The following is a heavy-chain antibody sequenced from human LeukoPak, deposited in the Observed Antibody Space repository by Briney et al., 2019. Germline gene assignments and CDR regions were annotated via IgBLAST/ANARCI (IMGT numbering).Heavy chain of an antibody. CDR2: ISYDGSNK. V-gene: IGHV3-30*03. D-gene: IGHD2-21*02. CDR3: ARAKRHIVVVTAIGY. Sequence: GSLRLSCAASGFTFSSYGMHWVRQAPGKGLEWVAVISYDGSNKYYADSVKGRFTISRDNSKNTLYLQMNSLRAEDTAVYYCARAKRHIVVVTAIGYWGQGTLVTVSS. CDR1: GFTFSSYG. J-gene: IGHJ4*02.